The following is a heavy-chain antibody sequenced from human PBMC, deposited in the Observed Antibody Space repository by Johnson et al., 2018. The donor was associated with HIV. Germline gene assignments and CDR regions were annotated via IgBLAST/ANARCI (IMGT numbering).Heavy chain of an antibody. CDR3: ARPRVSSGRHGAFDI. J-gene: IGHJ3*02. CDR2: TSWNSGST. Sequence: VQLVESGGGVVQPGRSLRLSCAASGFTFSSYAMHWVRQAPGKGLEWVSGTSWNSGSTGYADSVKGRVTISRDNAKNSLFLQMNSLRAEDTAVYYCARPRVSSGRHGAFDIWGQGTMVTVSS. V-gene: IGHV3-9*01. D-gene: IGHD3-22*01. CDR1: GFTFSSYA.